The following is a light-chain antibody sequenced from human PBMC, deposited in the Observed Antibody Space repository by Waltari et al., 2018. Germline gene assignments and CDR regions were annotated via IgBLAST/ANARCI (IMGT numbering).Light chain of an antibody. CDR3: STWDYSLSIWV. Sequence: QSALTQEASVSGTVGQKVTLSCTGNSKNLGSHPVGWYQQISHGAPKTVMFGNSLPSGIPDRFSGSKSGTTDSLTISGLQPEDEADYYCSTWDYSLSIWVFGGGTKLTVL. CDR2: GNS. V-gene: IGLV1-44*01. CDR1: SKNLGSHP. J-gene: IGLJ3*02.